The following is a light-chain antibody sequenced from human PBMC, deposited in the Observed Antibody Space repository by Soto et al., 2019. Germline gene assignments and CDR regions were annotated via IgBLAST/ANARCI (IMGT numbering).Light chain of an antibody. Sequence: IVLPPSPGTLSLSPVEGATLSCRASQSVGSNLAWYKQKPGQAPRLLIYGASTRATGIPARFSGSGSGTDFILTISSLQSEDSAVYYGQQYNNWPRTFGQGTKVDIK. CDR1: QSVGSN. CDR3: QQYNNWPRT. CDR2: GAS. J-gene: IGKJ1*01. V-gene: IGKV3-15*01.